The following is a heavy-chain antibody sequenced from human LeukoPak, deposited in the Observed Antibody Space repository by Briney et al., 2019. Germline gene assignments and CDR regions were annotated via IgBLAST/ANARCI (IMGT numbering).Heavy chain of an antibody. D-gene: IGHD6-19*01. CDR2: IYYSGST. J-gene: IGHJ4*02. CDR1: GGSISSSNYY. CDR3: ASSGWYLLPGVY. V-gene: IGHV4-39*01. Sequence: SETLSLTCIVSGGSISSSNYYWGWIRQPPGKGLEWIGTIYYSGSTYYNASLKSRVTISVDTSKNQFSLKLSSVTAADTAVYCCASSGWYLLPGVYWGQGTLVTVSS.